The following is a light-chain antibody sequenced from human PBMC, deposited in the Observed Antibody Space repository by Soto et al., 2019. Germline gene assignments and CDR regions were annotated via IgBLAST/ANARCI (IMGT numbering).Light chain of an antibody. CDR1: ERVASSY. V-gene: IGKV3-20*01. Sequence: EIVLTQSPGTLSLSPGERATLSCRASERVASSYLAWYQQKPGQAPRLLIYGASSRATGIPDRFSGRGSGTAFILTISRLEPEDFAVYYCQQYGSSPWAFGPGTKVDIK. CDR2: GAS. CDR3: QQYGSSPWA. J-gene: IGKJ1*01.